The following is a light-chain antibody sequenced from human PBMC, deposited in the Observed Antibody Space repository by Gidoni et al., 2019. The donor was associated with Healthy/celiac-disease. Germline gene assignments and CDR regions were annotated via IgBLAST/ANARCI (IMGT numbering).Light chain of an antibody. V-gene: IGKV3-15*01. CDR2: GAS. CDR1: QSVSSN. J-gene: IGKJ1*01. CDR3: QQYNNWPPGWT. Sequence: IVITQSPPTLSVSPGERATLSCRASQSVSSNLAWYQQKPGQAPRLLIYGASTRATGIPARFSGSGSGTEFTLTISSLQSEDFAVYYCQQYNNWPPGWTFGQGTKVEIK.